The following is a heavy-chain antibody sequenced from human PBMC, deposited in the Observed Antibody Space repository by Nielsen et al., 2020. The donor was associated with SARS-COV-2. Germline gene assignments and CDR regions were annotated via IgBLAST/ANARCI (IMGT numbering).Heavy chain of an antibody. J-gene: IGHJ6*02. CDR2: INHSGST. CDR3: ARDGDVSDGMAAYYYGMDV. CDR1: GGSFSGYY. Sequence: GSLRLSCAVYGGSFSGYYWSWIRQPPGKGLEWIGEINHSGSTNYNPSLKSRVTISVDTSKNQFSLKLSSVTAADTAVYYCARDGDVSDGMAAYYYGMDVWGQGTTVTVSS. V-gene: IGHV4-34*01. D-gene: IGHD5-24*01.